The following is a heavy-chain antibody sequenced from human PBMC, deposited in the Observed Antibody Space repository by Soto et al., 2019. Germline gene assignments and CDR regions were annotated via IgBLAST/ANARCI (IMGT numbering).Heavy chain of an antibody. J-gene: IGHJ4*02. CDR2: ISYDGSTK. D-gene: IGHD1-26*01. CDR3: AMERAWSGSYPYYFEC. Sequence: GGTLRLSCAASGLPFSSYAMPRVRPAPGKGLEWVAAISYDGSTKYSADSVKGRFTISRDNSKNTLYLQMNSLSAEDTAVYYCAMERAWSGSYPYYFECWGRGTLVTVAS. V-gene: IGHV3-30-3*01. CDR1: GLPFSSYA.